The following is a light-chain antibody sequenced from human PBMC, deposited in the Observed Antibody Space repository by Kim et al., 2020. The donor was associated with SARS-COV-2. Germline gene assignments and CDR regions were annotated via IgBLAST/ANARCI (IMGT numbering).Light chain of an antibody. V-gene: IGKV3-20*01. Sequence: LPPEEGTPLCGGGSQSRSNIALAWYQQGPGQARRLLIEGTSGRATGITYRFSGSGSGSAFTLTISGLEDVEFAVYYCRRYGRSFTFGPGTKVDIK. CDR1: QSRSNIA. J-gene: IGKJ3*01. CDR3: RRYGRSFT. CDR2: GTS.